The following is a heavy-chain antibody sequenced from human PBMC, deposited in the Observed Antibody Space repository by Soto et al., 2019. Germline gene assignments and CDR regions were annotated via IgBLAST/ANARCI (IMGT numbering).Heavy chain of an antibody. V-gene: IGHV4-39*01. CDR2: ISYSEIT. J-gene: IGHJ5*02. D-gene: IGHD4-4*01. Sequence: QLQLQESGPGLVKPSETLSLTCTVSGGSISSTGHYCGWVRQPPGKGLEWIASISYSEITYYNPSLRSRVTMSVDTSKNQFSLKLNSVTAADTAVYFCVRVEVYSRRFDPWGQGTLVTVSS. CDR1: GGSISSTGHY. CDR3: VRVEVYSRRFDP.